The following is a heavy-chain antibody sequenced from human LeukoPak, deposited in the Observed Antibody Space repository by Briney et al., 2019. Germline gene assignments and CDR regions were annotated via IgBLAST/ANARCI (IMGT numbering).Heavy chain of an antibody. D-gene: IGHD3-3*01. J-gene: IGHJ3*02. CDR2: INPNSSGT. CDR1: GYTFTGYY. V-gene: IGHV1-2*02. CDR3: ARGLRITIFGVVISHDAFDI. Sequence: ASVKVSCKASGYTFTGYYMHWVRQAPGQGLEWMGWINPNSSGTNYAQKFQGRVTMTRDTSISTAYMELSRLRSDDTAVYYCARGLRITIFGVVISHDAFDIWGQGTMVTVSS.